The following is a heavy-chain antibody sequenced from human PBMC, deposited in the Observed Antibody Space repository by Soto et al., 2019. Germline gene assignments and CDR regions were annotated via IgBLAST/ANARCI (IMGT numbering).Heavy chain of an antibody. J-gene: IGHJ4*02. D-gene: IGHD5-18*01. V-gene: IGHV4-59*01. CDR3: ARGHPYSTGFDY. CDR1: GGSISSYY. Sequence: KPSETLSLTCTVSGGSISSYYWSWIRPPPGKGLEWIGYIYYSGSTNYNPSLKSRVTISVDTSKNQFSLKLSSVTAADTAVYYCARGHPYSTGFDYWGQGTLVTVSS. CDR2: IYYSGST.